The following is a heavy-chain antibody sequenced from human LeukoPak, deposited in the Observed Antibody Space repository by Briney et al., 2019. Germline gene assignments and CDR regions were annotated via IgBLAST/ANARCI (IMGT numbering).Heavy chain of an antibody. CDR3: ARWGEAVAAAYWYFDL. V-gene: IGHV3-21*01. CDR1: GFTFSSYS. D-gene: IGHD6-19*01. J-gene: IGHJ2*01. Sequence: GSLRLSCAASGFTFSSYSMNWVRQAPGKGLEWVSSISSSSSYIYYADSVKGRFTISRDNAKNSLYLQMNSLRAEDTAVYYCARWGEAVAAAYWYFDLWGRGTLVTVSS. CDR2: ISSSSSYI.